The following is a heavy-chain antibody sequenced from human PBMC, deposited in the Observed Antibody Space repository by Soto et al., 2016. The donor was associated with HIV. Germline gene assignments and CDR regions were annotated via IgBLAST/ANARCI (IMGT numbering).Heavy chain of an antibody. J-gene: IGHJ4*02. D-gene: IGHD2-2*01. Sequence: QVQLVQSGAEVKKPGASVKVSCKASGYTFSSYYIHWVRQAPGQGLEWMGLINPGGGSTSYAQKFQGRVTMTSDTSATTVYMELSSLRSEDTAVYYCARYQLLLFDYWGQGTLVTVSS. CDR3: ARYQLLLFDY. CDR1: GYTFSSYY. V-gene: IGHV1-46*01. CDR2: INPGGGST.